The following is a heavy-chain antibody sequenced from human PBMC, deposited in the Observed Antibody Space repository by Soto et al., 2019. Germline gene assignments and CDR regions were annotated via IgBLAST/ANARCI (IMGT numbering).Heavy chain of an antibody. J-gene: IGHJ6*02. Sequence: SETLSRTCTVSGGYINSGEYYWTWVRQPRGMGLEWLGNIFHSGSTYYTPSLQSRDSISLDTSKNHFSLKLSSGTPAAAPVYYCARDRYYGSGTSYNFSSGMDVWGQGTTVTVSS. CDR1: GGYINSGEYY. CDR2: IFHSGST. CDR3: ARDRYYGSGTSYNFSSGMDV. V-gene: IGHV4-30-4*01. D-gene: IGHD3-10*01.